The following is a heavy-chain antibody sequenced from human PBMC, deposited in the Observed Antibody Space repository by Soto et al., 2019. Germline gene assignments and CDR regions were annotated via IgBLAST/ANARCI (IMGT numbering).Heavy chain of an antibody. J-gene: IGHJ5*02. Sequence: QLQLQESGPGLVKPSETLSLTCTVSGDSISSSYYWGWVRQPPGKGLECIGAVYYTGFTYYNPSLKSRLTISLDTSKNQFSLRLSSVTAADTAIYYCARLPVLVIALGDFDPWGPGTLVTVSS. V-gene: IGHV4-39*01. CDR3: ARLPVLVIALGDFDP. CDR1: GDSISSSYY. CDR2: VYYTGFT. D-gene: IGHD2-21*01.